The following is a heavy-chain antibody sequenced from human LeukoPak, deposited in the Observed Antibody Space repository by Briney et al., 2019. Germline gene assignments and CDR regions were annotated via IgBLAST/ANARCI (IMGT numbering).Heavy chain of an antibody. J-gene: IGHJ3*02. D-gene: IGHD5-18*01. CDR2: IYTSGST. Sequence: SQTLSLTCTVSGGSISSGSYYWNWIRQPAGKGLEWIGRIYTSGSTDYNPSLKSRVTVSVDTSKSQFSLKLRSVTAADTAVYYCARVVDTAILTLDAFNIWGQGTMVTVSS. CDR1: GGSISSGSYY. V-gene: IGHV4-61*02. CDR3: ARVVDTAILTLDAFNI.